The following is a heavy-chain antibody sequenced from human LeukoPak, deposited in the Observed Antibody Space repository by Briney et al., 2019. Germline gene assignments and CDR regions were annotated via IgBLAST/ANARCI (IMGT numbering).Heavy chain of an antibody. J-gene: IGHJ4*02. CDR3: AREEVKTLGASID. D-gene: IGHD1-26*01. Sequence: SETLSLTCTVSGGSISNNFWSWIRQPPGKGLEWIGYISYSGNTNYNPSLKSRVTISVDTSKNQFSLKLSSVTAADTAVYYCAREEVKTLGASIDWGQGTLVTVSS. CDR1: GGSISNNF. CDR2: ISYSGNT. V-gene: IGHV4-59*01.